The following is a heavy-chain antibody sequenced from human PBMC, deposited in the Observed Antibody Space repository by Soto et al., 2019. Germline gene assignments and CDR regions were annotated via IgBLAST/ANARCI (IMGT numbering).Heavy chain of an antibody. CDR3: AKGSDYRYYDSSGYYYSFDY. J-gene: IGHJ4*02. V-gene: IGHV3-23*01. CDR2: ISGSGGST. CDR1: GVTFSSYA. Sequence: GGSLRLSCAASGVTFSSYAMSWVRQAPGKGLEWVSAISGSGGSTYYADSVKGRFTISRDNSKNTLYLQMNSLRAEDTAVYYCAKGSDYRYYDSSGYYYSFDYWGQGTLVTVSS. D-gene: IGHD3-22*01.